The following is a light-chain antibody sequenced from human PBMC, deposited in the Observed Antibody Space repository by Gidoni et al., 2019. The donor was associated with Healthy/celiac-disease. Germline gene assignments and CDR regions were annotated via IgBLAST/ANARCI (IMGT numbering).Light chain of an antibody. J-gene: IGKJ4*01. CDR2: DAS. V-gene: IGKV3-11*01. CDR3: QQRSNWFLT. Sequence: DIVLTQSPATLSLSPGERATLSCRASQSVSSYLAWYQQKPGQAPRLLIYDASNRATGIPARLSGSGSGTDFTLTISSLEPEDFAVYYCQQRSNWFLTFGGGTKVEIK. CDR1: QSVSSY.